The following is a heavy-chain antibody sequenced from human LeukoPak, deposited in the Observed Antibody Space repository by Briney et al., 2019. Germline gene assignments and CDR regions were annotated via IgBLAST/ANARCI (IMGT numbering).Heavy chain of an antibody. J-gene: IGHJ3*02. CDR3: ARAKRNGFDI. V-gene: IGHV3-30*03. Sequence: GGSLRLSCAASGFTFSRYGMHWVRQAPGKGLEWMTIISYDGNNKYYADSVKGRFTISRDNAKNSLYLQMNSLRAEDTAVYYCARAKRNGFDIWGQGTMVTVSS. CDR2: ISYDGNNK. CDR1: GFTFSRYG.